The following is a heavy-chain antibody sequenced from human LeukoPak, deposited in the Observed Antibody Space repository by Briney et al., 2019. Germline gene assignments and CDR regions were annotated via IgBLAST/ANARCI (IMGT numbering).Heavy chain of an antibody. D-gene: IGHD4-23*01. J-gene: IGHJ3*02. CDR3: ASITAVAHAFDI. Sequence: GESLKISCKGSGYSFATFWIGWVRQVPGKGLEWMGIIYPGDSETRYSPSFQGQVTFSADKSITTAYLQWSSLKASDSAMYYCASITAVAHAFDIWGQGTMVTVSS. CDR2: IYPGDSET. V-gene: IGHV5-51*01. CDR1: GYSFATFW.